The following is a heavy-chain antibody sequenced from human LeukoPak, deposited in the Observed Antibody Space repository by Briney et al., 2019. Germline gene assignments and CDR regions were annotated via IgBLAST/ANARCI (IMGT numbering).Heavy chain of an antibody. CDR2: IYPGDSDT. J-gene: IGHJ6*02. CDR3: AAASRLAGSSTYYYYGMDV. D-gene: IGHD2-15*01. CDR1: GYNFTTCW. Sequence: GEPLKISCKASGYNFTTCWIGWVRQMPGTGLEWMGIIYPGDSDTRYSPSFQGQVTISADKSISTAYLQWSSLKASDTAIYYCAAASRLAGSSTYYYYGMDVWGQGTTVTVS. V-gene: IGHV5-51*01.